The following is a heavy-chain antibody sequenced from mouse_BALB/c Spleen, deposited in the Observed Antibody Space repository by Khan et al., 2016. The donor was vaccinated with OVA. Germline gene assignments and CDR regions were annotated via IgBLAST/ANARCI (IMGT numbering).Heavy chain of an antibody. CDR1: GFTFSSFG. CDR3: ARSGGNFHWYFDV. V-gene: IGHV5-17*02. D-gene: IGHD2-1*01. CDR2: ISSGSSTI. Sequence: EVKGVESGGGLVQPGGSRKLSCAASGFTFSSFGIHWVRQAPKKGLEWVAYISSGSSTIYYVDTVKGRFTISRDNPKNTLFLQMTSLRSEYTAMYYCARSGGNFHWYFDVWGAGTSVTVSS. J-gene: IGHJ1*01.